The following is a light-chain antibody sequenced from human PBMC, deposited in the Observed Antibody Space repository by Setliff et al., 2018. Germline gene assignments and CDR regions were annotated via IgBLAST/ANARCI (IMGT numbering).Light chain of an antibody. CDR3: QQYNNWPFT. V-gene: IGKV3-15*01. Sequence: EIVMTQSPVTLSVSPGERATLSCKASQSVSSNLAWYQQKPGQAPRPLIYGASTRATGIPARFSSSGSGTEFTLTITSMQSEDFAVYYCQQYNNWPFTFGPGTKVDIK. CDR2: GAS. J-gene: IGKJ3*01. CDR1: QSVSSN.